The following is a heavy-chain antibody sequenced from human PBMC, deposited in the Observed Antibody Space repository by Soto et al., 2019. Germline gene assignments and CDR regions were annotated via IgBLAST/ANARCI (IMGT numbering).Heavy chain of an antibody. CDR3: VRGASGRYYMDV. D-gene: IGHD3-10*01. J-gene: IGHJ6*03. V-gene: IGHV3-74*01. CDR2: INTDASRT. CDR1: GFTSSSYW. Sequence: EVQLVESGGGLVQPGGSLRLSCAASGFTSSSYWIHWVRQGPGKGLVWVSRINTDASRTNYADSVKGRFTISRDNAKNTVYLQVNSLRDEDTALYFCVRGASGRYYMDVWGKGTTVTVSS.